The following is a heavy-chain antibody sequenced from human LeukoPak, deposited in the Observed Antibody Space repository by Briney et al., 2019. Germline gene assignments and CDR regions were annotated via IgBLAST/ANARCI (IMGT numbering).Heavy chain of an antibody. D-gene: IGHD3-10*01. Sequence: PSETLSLTCAVYGGSFSGYYWSWIRQPPGKGLEWIGYIYYSGSTNYNPSLKSRVTISVDTSKNQFSLKLSSVTAADTAVYYCGRGPPNYYGSGSLPFDYWGQGTLVTVSS. CDR1: GGSFSGYY. V-gene: IGHV4-59*01. CDR3: GRGPPNYYGSGSLPFDY. J-gene: IGHJ4*02. CDR2: IYYSGST.